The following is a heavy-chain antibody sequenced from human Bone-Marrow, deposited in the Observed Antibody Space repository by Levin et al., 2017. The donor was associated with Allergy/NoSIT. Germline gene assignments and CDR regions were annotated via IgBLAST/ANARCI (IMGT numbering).Heavy chain of an antibody. D-gene: IGHD1-14*01. J-gene: IGHJ4*02. CDR1: RFTFSDYA. Sequence: GESLKISCAASRFTFSDYAMSWVRQAPGKGPEWVSGISGSGDTTYFADSVKGRFTISRDNSKSTLYLQMNSLRAEDTAVYYCAKDAGRGGRLQPFDSWGQGTLVTVS. CDR2: ISGSGDTT. V-gene: IGHV3-23*01. CDR3: AKDAGRGGRLQPFDS.